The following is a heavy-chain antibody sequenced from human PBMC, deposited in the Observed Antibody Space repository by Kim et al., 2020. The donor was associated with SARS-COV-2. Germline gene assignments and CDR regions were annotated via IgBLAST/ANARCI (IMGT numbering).Heavy chain of an antibody. CDR2: ISLNMFLI. D-gene: IGHD3-9*01. J-gene: IGHJ4*02. CDR1: GFTFDDYA. V-gene: IGHV3-9*01. CDR3: AKGENYDILTGYYLDY. Sequence: GGYLRLSCAASGFTFDDYAIHWVRQATGKGLEWVSGISLNMFLIGSADSVKGRFTIYRDNAKNSLYLQMNSLRAEDTDLYYCAKGENYDILTGYYLDYWGQGTQVTVSS.